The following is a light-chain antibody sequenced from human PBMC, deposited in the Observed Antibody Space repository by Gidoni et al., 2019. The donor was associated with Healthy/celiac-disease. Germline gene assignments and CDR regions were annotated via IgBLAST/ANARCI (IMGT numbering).Light chain of an antibody. CDR2: AAA. V-gene: IGKV1-12*01. J-gene: IGKJ1*01. CDR1: QGISSW. CDR3: QQANSFPRT. Sequence: DIQITHSPFSVSPSVGDRVTITCRASQGISSWLDWYQQKPGKAPKLLIYAAASLQSGVPSRFSGSGSGTDVTLTISSLQPEDFATYYCQQANSFPRTFGQGTKVEIK.